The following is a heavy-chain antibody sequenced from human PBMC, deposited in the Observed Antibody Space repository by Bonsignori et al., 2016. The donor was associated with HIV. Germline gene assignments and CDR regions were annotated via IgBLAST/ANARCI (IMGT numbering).Heavy chain of an antibody. CDR3: ARGGESSSGWYFYFNL. D-gene: IGHD6-19*01. CDR1: GGSVRSGSYH. Sequence: QGQLQESGPGLVKPSETLSLTCTVSGGSVRSGSYHWNWIRQPPGKGLEWIGYIYHSGSTNYNPSLSSRLRISVDTSKNQFSLKLTSVTAADTAVYYCARGGESSSGWYFYFNLWGQGTLVTVSS. V-gene: IGHV4-61*01. CDR2: IYHSGST. J-gene: IGHJ4*02.